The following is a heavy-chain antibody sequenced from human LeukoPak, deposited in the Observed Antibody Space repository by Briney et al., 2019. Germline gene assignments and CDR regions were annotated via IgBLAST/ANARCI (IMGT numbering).Heavy chain of an antibody. J-gene: IGHJ6*03. CDR3: ARGLKFIAAAGSSHYYYYYMDV. Sequence: PSQTLSLTCTVSGGSISSGSYYWSWIRQPAGKGLEWIGRIYTSGSTNYNPSLKSRVTISVDTSKNQFSLKLSSVTAADTAVYYCARGLKFIAAAGSSHYYYYYMDVWGKGTTVTVSS. D-gene: IGHD6-13*01. V-gene: IGHV4-61*02. CDR1: GGSISSGSYY. CDR2: IYTSGST.